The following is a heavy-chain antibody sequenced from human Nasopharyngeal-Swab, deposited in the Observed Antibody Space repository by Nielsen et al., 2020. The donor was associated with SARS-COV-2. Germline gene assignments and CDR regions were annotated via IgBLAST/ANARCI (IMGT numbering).Heavy chain of an antibody. CDR2: ISGATSAI. D-gene: IGHD6-19*01. J-gene: IGHJ4*02. Sequence: WIRQPPGKGLEWVSYISGATSAIFYADSVTGRFTISRDNAKNSLYLQMNSLRAEDTAVYFCARDQISVAGTWSPPRTDYWGQGTLVTVSS. V-gene: IGHV3-48*01. CDR3: ARDQISVAGTWSPPRTDY.